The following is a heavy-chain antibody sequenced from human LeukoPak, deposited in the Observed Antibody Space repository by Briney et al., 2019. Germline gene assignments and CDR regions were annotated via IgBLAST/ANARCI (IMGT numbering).Heavy chain of an antibody. CDR3: ARFFYYDASLPPY. CDR2: ICYSGRT. CDR1: GGYISTSNYY. D-gene: IGHD3-16*01. J-gene: IGHJ4*02. Sequence: SETLSLTCSVSGGYISTSNYYWGWIRQPPGKGQEWIGTICYSGRTYYNPSLQSRVTISLDTSQNQLSLQVRSVTVVDTAVYYCARFFYYDASLPPYWGQGTLVTVSS. V-gene: IGHV4-39*01.